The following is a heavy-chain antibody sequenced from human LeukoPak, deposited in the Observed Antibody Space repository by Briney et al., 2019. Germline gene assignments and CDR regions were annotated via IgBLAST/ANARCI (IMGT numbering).Heavy chain of an antibody. V-gene: IGHV3-23*01. J-gene: IGHJ4*02. CDR1: GFTFNNYA. CDR2: ISGSGGST. CDR3: AKAYSGSYRYFDY. D-gene: IGHD1-26*01. Sequence: GGSLRLSCAASGFTFNNYAMSWVRQAPGEGLEWVSGISGSGGSTYNAVSVKGRFTISRDNSKNTLYLQMNSLRAEDTAVYYCAKAYSGSYRYFDYWGQGTLVTVSS.